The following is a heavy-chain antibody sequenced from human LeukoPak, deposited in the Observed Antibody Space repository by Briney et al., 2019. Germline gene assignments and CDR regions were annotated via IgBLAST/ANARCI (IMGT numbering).Heavy chain of an antibody. V-gene: IGHV3-21*01. CDR3: GRGVQLWNHNWFDP. J-gene: IGHJ5*02. CDR2: ISSSSSYI. CDR1: GFTFSSYS. Sequence: PGGSLRLSCAASGFTFSSYSMNWVRQAPGKGLEWVSSISSSSSYIYYADSVKGRFTISRDNAKNSLYLQMNSLRAEDTAVYYCGRGVQLWNHNWFDPWGQGTLVTVSS. D-gene: IGHD5-18*01.